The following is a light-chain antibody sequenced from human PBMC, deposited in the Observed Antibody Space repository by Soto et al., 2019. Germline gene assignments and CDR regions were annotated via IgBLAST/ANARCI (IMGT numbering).Light chain of an antibody. Sequence: QSALTQPASVSGTPGQSITISCTGSNSDVGIYDFVSWYQHHPGRAPKLIVSEVSHRPSGVSNRFSGSKSGNTDSLTISGLQSEDEADYYCISYTSDDVSYVFGTGTKLTVL. J-gene: IGLJ1*01. V-gene: IGLV2-14*01. CDR1: NSDVGIYDF. CDR2: EVS. CDR3: ISYTSDDVSYV.